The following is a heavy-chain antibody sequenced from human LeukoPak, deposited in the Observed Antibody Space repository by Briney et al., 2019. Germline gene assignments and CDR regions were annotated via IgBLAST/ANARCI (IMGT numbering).Heavy chain of an antibody. Sequence: GGSLRLSCAASGFTFSSYAMSWVRQAPGKGLEWVSAISGSGGSTYYADSVRGRFTISRDNSKNTLYLQMNSLRAEDTAVYYCARRGGDIVVAPAAIVYYYYYMDVWGKGTTVTVSS. CDR3: ARRGGDIVVAPAAIVYYYYYMDV. V-gene: IGHV3-23*01. CDR2: ISGSGGST. CDR1: GFTFSSYA. D-gene: IGHD2-2*01. J-gene: IGHJ6*03.